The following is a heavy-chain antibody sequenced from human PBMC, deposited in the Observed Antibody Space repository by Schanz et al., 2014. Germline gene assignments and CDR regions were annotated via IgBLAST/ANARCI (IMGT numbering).Heavy chain of an antibody. Sequence: QVQLVQSGGEVKKPGASVKVSCKASGYTFTFTTYGISWVRQVPGQGLEWMGWINTYNGNTNYAQKFQGRVVMTTDTSTSTTYMEMRSLRSADTAVYYCATIGVNDYWRFGLDLWGQGTTVTVSS. CDR1: GYTFTFTTYG. V-gene: IGHV1-18*01. CDR3: ATIGVNDYWRFGLDL. D-gene: IGHD3-16*01. J-gene: IGHJ6*02. CDR2: INTYNGNT.